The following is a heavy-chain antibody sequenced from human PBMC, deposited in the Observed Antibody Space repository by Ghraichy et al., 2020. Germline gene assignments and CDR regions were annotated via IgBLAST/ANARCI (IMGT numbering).Heavy chain of an antibody. CDR3: SRDSESTGGNLIFHY. V-gene: IGHV3-48*02. CDR2: IRTSSDI. J-gene: IGHJ4*02. D-gene: IGHD4-23*01. CDR1: GFTFSNFA. Sequence: GGSLRLSCAASGFTFSNFALNWVRQAPGKGLEWISYIRTSSDIYYADSVKGRLTISRDNAKNSLYLQMNSLRDEETALYYCSRDSESTGGNLIFHYWGQGTLVTVSS.